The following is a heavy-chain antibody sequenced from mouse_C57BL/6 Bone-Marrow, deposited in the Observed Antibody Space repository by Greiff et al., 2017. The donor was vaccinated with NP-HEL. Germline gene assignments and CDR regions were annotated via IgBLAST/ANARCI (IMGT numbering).Heavy chain of an antibody. CDR3: ARSVYYYGSGCYYAMDY. V-gene: IGHV1-59*01. CDR2: IDPSDSYT. J-gene: IGHJ4*01. CDR1: GYTFTSYW. Sequence: VQLQQPGAELVRPGTSVKLSCKASGYTFTSYWMHWVKQRPGQGLEWIGVIDPSDSYTNYNQKFKGKATLTVDTSSSTAYMQLSSLTSEDSAVYYCARSVYYYGSGCYYAMDYWGQGTSVTVSS. D-gene: IGHD1-1*01.